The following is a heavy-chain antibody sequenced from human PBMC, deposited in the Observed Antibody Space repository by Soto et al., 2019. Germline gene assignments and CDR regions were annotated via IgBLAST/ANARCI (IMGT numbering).Heavy chain of an antibody. J-gene: IGHJ6*02. D-gene: IGHD3-10*01. CDR2: TDYRSKWYN. V-gene: IGHV6-1*01. CDR1: GDSVSSNSAA. CDR3: ARDGRWLGPYYSYGRDV. Sequence: SPTLSLTCAISGDSVSSNSAAWNWIRQSPSRGLEWLGRTDYRSKWYNEYAVWVKSRRTINPDTSKNEFSLQLNSVTPEDTAVYYCARDGRWLGPYYSYGRDVWGQGTTVTVSS.